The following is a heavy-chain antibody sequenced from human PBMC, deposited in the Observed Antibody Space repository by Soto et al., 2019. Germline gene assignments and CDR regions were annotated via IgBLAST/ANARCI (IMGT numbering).Heavy chain of an antibody. CDR2: IYYSGST. CDR1: GGSISSGDYY. V-gene: IGHV4-30-4*01. J-gene: IGHJ4*02. Sequence: SETLSLTCTVSGGSISSGDYYWSWIRQPPGKGLEWIGYIYYSGSTYYNPSLKSRVTISVDTSKNQFSLKLSSVTAADTAVYYCAREADYGDYPSDYWGQGTLVTVSS. CDR3: AREADYGDYPSDY. D-gene: IGHD4-17*01.